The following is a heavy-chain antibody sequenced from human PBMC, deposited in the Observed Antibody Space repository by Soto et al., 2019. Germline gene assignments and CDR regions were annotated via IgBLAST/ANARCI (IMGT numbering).Heavy chain of an antibody. V-gene: IGHV1-18*04. J-gene: IGHJ5*02. Sequence: ASVKVSCKASGYTFTSYGISWVRQAPGQGLEWMGWISVYNGNTDYAQKFQGRVTMATDTSTSTAYMELRSLRSDDTAVYYCATSYDSGFDPWGQGTLVTVSS. CDR2: ISVYNGNT. CDR1: GYTFTSYG. CDR3: ATSYDSGFDP. D-gene: IGHD5-12*01.